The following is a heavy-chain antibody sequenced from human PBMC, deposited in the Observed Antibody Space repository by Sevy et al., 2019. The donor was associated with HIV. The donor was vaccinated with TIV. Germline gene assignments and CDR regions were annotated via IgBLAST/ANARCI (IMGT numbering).Heavy chain of an antibody. CDR2: IKSTTHGGTT. V-gene: IGHV3-15*05. D-gene: IGHD2-21*02. Sequence: GGSLRLSCAASGFTFTSAWMGWVRQAPGKGLEWIVRIKSTTHGGTTDYPGSVKGRFTISRDDSKDTLYLQMNSLIIEDTAVYFCTTGDLRNWGQGTLVTVSS. J-gene: IGHJ4*02. CDR3: TTGDLRN. CDR1: GFTFTSAW.